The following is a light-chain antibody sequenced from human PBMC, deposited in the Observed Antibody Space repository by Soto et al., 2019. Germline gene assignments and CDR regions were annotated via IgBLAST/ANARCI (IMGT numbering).Light chain of an antibody. V-gene: IGKV3-20*01. J-gene: IGKJ4*01. CDR2: GAS. CDR1: QSVRSRY. CDR3: QQYGDSPT. Sequence: EIVLTQSPGTLFLSPGERATLSCRASQSVRSRYVAWYQQKPGQAPRLLIYGASSRATGIPDRFSGSGSGTDFTFTISRLEPEDLAVYYCQQYGDSPTFGGGTKVXIK.